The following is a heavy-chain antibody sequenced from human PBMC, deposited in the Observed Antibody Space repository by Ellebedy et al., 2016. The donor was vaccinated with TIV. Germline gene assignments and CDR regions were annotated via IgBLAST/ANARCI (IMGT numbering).Heavy chain of an antibody. CDR2: LYPTDNT. CDR3: AASQNSARGNDY. Sequence: GGSLRLSXAASGLTVRTNYMSWVRQTPAKGLEWVSLLYPTDNTFYPDSVKGRFTISRDNSKNTLYLQMDSLRAEDTAVYYCAASQNSARGNDYWGQGTLVTVSS. D-gene: IGHD3-10*01. CDR1: GLTVRTNY. J-gene: IGHJ4*02. V-gene: IGHV3-53*01.